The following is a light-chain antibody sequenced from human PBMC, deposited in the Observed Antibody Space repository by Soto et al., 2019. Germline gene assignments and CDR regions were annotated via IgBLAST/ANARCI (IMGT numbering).Light chain of an antibody. J-gene: IGKJ1*01. V-gene: IGKV3-15*01. Sequence: EIVLTQSPGTLALSPGGGGTLSCRASQSVSRNLAWYQKKPGQAPSLIIYGAYTRATGIPARFSGSGSGTEFTLTINSLQSEDFAVYYCQEYNNWPPWTFGQGTKVDIK. CDR3: QEYNNWPPWT. CDR2: GAY. CDR1: QSVSRN.